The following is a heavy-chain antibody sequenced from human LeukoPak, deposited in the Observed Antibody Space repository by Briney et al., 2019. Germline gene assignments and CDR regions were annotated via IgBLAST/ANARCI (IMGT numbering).Heavy chain of an antibody. CDR3: ARDRRIHYYDSSGYPPWFDP. Sequence: ASVKVSCKASGYTFTSYDINWVRQATGQGLEWMGWMNPNSGNTGYAQKFQGRVTMTRNTSISTAYMELSSPRSEDTAVYYCARDRRIHYYDSSGYPPWFDPWGQGTLVTVSS. D-gene: IGHD3-22*01. J-gene: IGHJ5*02. V-gene: IGHV1-8*01. CDR2: MNPNSGNT. CDR1: GYTFTSYD.